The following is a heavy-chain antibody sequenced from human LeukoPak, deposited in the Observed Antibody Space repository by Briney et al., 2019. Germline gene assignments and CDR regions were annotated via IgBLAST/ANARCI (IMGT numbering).Heavy chain of an antibody. V-gene: IGHV1-8*02. D-gene: IGHD2-2*01. CDR1: GYTFIDYY. CDR3: ARVRPRLVPKHSLDC. CDR2: MNPNSGNT. Sequence: ASVKVSCKASGYTFIDYYIHWVRQATGQGLEWMGWMNPNSGNTGYAQKFQGRVTMTRNTSISTAYMELSSLRSEDTAVYYCARVRPRLVPKHSLDCWGQGTLVTVSS. J-gene: IGHJ4*02.